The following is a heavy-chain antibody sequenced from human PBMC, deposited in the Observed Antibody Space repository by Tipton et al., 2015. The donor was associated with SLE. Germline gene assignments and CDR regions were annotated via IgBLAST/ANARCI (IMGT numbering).Heavy chain of an antibody. J-gene: IGHJ6*02. Sequence: TLSLTCAVYGGSFSGYYWSWIRQPPGKGLEWIGEINHSGSTNYNPSLKRRVTISVDTSKNQFSLKLSSVTAADTAVYYCARGIREMATIVGSTRGMDVWGQGTTVTVSS. CDR1: GGSFSGYY. CDR3: ARGIREMATIVGSTRGMDV. D-gene: IGHD5-24*01. V-gene: IGHV4-34*01. CDR2: INHSGST.